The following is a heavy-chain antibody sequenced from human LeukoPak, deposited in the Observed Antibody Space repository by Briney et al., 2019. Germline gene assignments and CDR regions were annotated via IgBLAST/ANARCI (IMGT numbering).Heavy chain of an antibody. V-gene: IGHV4-61*02. CDR2: ISSSGST. D-gene: IGHD2-15*01. CDR3: ARDPIVVVVAANRFDP. CDR1: GDSISSGDYY. Sequence: SETLSLTCTVSGDSISSGDYYWSWIRQPAGKGLEWIGRISSSGSTNYNPSLKSRVTISVDTSKNQFSLKLSSVTAADTAVYYCARDPIVVVVAANRFDPWGQGTLVTVSS. J-gene: IGHJ5*02.